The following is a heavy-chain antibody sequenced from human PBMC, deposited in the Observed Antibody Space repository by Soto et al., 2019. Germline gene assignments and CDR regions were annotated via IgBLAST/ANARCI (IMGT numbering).Heavy chain of an antibody. CDR3: ARELRYFDWLLGYFDH. V-gene: IGHV1-3*01. CDR1: GYTFTSYA. Sequence: ASVKVSCKASGYTFTSYAMHWVRQAHGQRLEWMGWINAGNCNTKYSQKFQGRVTITRDTSASTAYMELSSLRSEDTAVYYCARELRYFDWLLGYFDHWGQGTLVTVSS. J-gene: IGHJ4*02. D-gene: IGHD3-9*01. CDR2: INAGNCNT.